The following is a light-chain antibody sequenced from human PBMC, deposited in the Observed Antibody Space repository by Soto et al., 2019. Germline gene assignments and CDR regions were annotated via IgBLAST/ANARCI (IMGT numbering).Light chain of an antibody. CDR1: SSDVGGYHY. Sequence: QSVLTQPPSASGSPGQSVAISCTGTSSDVGGYHYVSWYQQHPGKAPKLMISEVNNRPSGVSNRFSGSKSGNTASLTISGRHVEDEAEYWCFSSTTTSTPVFGTGTNGTV. J-gene: IGLJ1*01. V-gene: IGLV2-14*01. CDR2: EVN. CDR3: FSSTTTSTPV.